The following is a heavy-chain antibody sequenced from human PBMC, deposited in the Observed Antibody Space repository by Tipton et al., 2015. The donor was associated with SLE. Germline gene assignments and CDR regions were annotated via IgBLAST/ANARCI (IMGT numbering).Heavy chain of an antibody. D-gene: IGHD6-13*01. J-gene: IGHJ2*01. CDR2: IIPIFGTA. CDR1: GYTFTSYY. Sequence: QSGAEVKKPGASVKVSCKASGYTFTSYYMHWVRQAPGQGLEWMGRIIPIFGTANYAQKFQGRVTITADESASTAYMELSSLRSENTAVYYCASGHGIAAARGSYWYFDLWGRGSLVTVSS. V-gene: IGHV1-69*13. CDR3: ASGHGIAAARGSYWYFDL.